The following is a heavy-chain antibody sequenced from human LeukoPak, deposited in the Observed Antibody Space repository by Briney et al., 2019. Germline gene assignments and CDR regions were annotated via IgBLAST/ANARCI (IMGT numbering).Heavy chain of an antibody. CDR2: IYTTGST. J-gene: IGHJ4*02. D-gene: IGHD3-22*01. V-gene: IGHV4-61*02. CDR3: ARAIGSYYYDSSGYYSFGEFDY. CDR1: GGSITNDDYY. Sequence: SQTLSLTCYVSGGSITNDDYYWSWIRQAAGKGLEWIGRIYTTGSTNYNPSLKSRVTISVDKSKNQFSLKLSSVTAADTAVYYCARAIGSYYYDSSGYYSFGEFDYWGQGTLVTVSS.